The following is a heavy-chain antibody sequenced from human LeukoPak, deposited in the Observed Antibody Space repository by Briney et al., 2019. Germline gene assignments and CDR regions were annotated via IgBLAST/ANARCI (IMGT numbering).Heavy chain of an antibody. V-gene: IGHV4-39*07. CDR3: ARVRDYYYDSSGYLY. CDR2: IYYSGST. D-gene: IGHD3-22*01. J-gene: IGHJ4*02. CDR1: GGSISSSSYY. Sequence: SETLSLTCTVSGGSISSSSYYWGWIRQPPGKGLEWIGSIYYSGSTYYNPSLKSRVTISVDTSKNQFSLKLSSVTAADTAVYYCARVRDYYYDSSGYLYWGQGTLVTVSS.